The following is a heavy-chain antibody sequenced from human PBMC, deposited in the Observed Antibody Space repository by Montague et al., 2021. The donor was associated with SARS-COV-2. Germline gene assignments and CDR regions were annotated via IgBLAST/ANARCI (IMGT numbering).Heavy chain of an antibody. CDR1: GGSISGSSYY. V-gene: IGHV4-39*07. D-gene: IGHD6-13*01. Sequence: SETLSLTCTVSGGSISGSSYYWGWIRQPPGKGLEWIGSIYCSGSTYYNPSLKSRVTISVDTSKTQFSLKLSSVTAADTAVYYSASVGRQQLERLSGMDFWGQGTTVTVSS. J-gene: IGHJ6*02. CDR2: IYCSGST. CDR3: ASVGRQQLERLSGMDF.